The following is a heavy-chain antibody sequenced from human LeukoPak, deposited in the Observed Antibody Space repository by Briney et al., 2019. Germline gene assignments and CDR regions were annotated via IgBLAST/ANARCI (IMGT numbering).Heavy chain of an antibody. V-gene: IGHV4-34*01. D-gene: IGHD5-18*01. CDR3: ASGYSYGYEKY. CDR1: GGSIRSYY. J-gene: IGHJ4*02. Sequence: PSETLSLTCTVSGGSIRSYYWSWIRQPPGKGLEWIGEINHSGSTNYNPSLKSRVTISVDTSKNQFSLKLSSVTAADTAVYYCASGYSYGYEKYWGQGTLVTVSS. CDR2: INHSGST.